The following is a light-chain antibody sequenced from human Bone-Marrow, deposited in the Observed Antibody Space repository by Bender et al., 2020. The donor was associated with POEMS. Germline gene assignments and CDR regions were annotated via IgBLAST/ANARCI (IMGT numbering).Light chain of an antibody. V-gene: IGLV2-23*02. J-gene: IGLJ1*01. Sequence: QSALTQPASVSGAPGQSITISCTGTSIDVGTYSLVSWYQQYPGKAPKVIIYNVDDRPSGVSNRFSGSKSGNTASLRISGLQTDDEGDYYCCSFAGLGVFGTGTKVTVL. CDR2: NVD. CDR3: CSFAGLGV. CDR1: SIDVGTYSL.